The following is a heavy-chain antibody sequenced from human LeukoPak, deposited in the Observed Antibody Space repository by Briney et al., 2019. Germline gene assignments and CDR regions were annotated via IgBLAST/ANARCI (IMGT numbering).Heavy chain of an antibody. CDR2: IYYSGST. CDR3: ARSASGWYPGTFDY. J-gene: IGHJ4*02. Sequence: TSETLSLNCTVSGGSISSYYWSWIRQPPGKGLEWIGYIYYSGSTNYNPSLKSRVTISVDTSKNQFSLKLSSVTAADTAVYYCARSASGWYPGTFDYWGQGTLVTVSS. D-gene: IGHD6-19*01. V-gene: IGHV4-59*08. CDR1: GGSISSYY.